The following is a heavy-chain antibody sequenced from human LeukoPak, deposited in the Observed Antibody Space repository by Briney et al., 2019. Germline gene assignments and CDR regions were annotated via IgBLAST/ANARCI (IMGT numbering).Heavy chain of an antibody. CDR2: ITAYNDNT. J-gene: IGHJ4*02. V-gene: IGHV1-18*01. CDR1: GYTFTTYG. CDR3: ARALLWFGEPSHIDY. D-gene: IGHD3-10*01. Sequence: ASVKVSCKASGYTFTTYGISWVRQAPGQGLEWMGWITAYNDNTNYAQKLQGRVTMTTDTSTSTAYMELRSLRSDDTAVYYCARALLWFGEPSHIDYWGQGTLVTASS.